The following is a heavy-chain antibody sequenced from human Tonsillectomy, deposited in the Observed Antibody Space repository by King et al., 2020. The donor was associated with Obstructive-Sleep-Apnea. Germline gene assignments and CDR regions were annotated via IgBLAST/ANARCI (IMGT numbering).Heavy chain of an antibody. Sequence: QLVQSGAEVKKPGSSVKVSCKASGGTFSSYAISWVRQAPVQGLEWMGGIIPILAIANDAQKLQGRDTITADKSTSTAYMWLSSLRSEDTAVYYCATGYCSSTSCPPFDYWGQGTLVTVSS. CDR1: GGTFSSYA. CDR2: IIPILAIA. D-gene: IGHD2-2*01. V-gene: IGHV1-69*10. J-gene: IGHJ4*02. CDR3: ATGYCSSTSCPPFDY.